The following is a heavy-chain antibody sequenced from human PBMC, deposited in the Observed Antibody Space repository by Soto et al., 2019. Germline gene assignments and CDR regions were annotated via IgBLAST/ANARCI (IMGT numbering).Heavy chain of an antibody. Sequence: ASEKVPCKASGYTCTSYDINCVLQATGQGLEWMRWMKPNSGNTGYAQKFQGRVTMTRNTSIRTAYMVMSSLRSEDTAVYYCARGRASDYWGQGTLVTVSS. CDR3: ARGRASDY. CDR2: MKPNSGNT. CDR1: GYTCTSYD. J-gene: IGHJ4*02. V-gene: IGHV1-8*01.